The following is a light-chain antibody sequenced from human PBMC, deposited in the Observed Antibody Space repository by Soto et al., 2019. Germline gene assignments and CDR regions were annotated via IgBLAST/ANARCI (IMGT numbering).Light chain of an antibody. V-gene: IGKV1-6*01. Sequence: AIQMTQSPSSLSASVGDRVTITCRASQGIRNELGWYQQKPGKAPKLLLYGASSLQSGVPSRFIGSGSGTDFTLTISSLQTEDFATYYCLQYYTYPYTFGQGTKLEIK. J-gene: IGKJ2*01. CDR2: GAS. CDR3: LQYYTYPYT. CDR1: QGIRNE.